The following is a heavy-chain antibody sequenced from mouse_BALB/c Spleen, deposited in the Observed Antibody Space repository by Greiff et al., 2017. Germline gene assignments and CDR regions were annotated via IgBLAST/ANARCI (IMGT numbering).Heavy chain of an antibody. CDR3: ASDDGYYYAMDY. J-gene: IGHJ4*01. V-gene: IGHV5-6-2*01. D-gene: IGHD2-3*01. Sequence: DVKLVESGGGLVKLGGSLKLSCAASGFTFSSYYMSWVRQTPEKRLELVAAINSNGGSTYYPDTVKGRFTISRDNAKNTLYLQMSSLKSEDTALYYCASDDGYYYAMDYWGQGTSVTVSS. CDR1: GFTFSSYY. CDR2: INSNGGST.